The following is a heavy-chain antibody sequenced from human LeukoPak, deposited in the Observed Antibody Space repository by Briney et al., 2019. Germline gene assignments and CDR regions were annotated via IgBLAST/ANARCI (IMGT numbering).Heavy chain of an antibody. CDR2: IYYSGSA. V-gene: IGHV4-30-4*01. CDR3: ARVTPLGYCSGGSCYGDYYFDY. J-gene: IGHJ4*02. D-gene: IGHD2-15*01. CDR1: GGSISSGDYY. Sequence: SETPSLTCTVSGGSISSGDYYWSWIRQPPGKGLEWIGYIYYSGSAYYNPSLKSRVTISVDTAKNQFSLKLSSVTAADTAVYYCARVTPLGYCSGGSCYGDYYFDYWGQGTLVTVSS.